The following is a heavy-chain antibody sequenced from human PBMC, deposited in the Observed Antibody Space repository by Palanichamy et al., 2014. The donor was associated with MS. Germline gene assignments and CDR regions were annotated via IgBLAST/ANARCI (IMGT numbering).Heavy chain of an antibody. CDR2: IYYSGST. CDR3: ARLNHYGMDV. CDR1: GGSISSDY. J-gene: IGHJ6*02. Sequence: QVQLQESGPGLVKASETLSLTCTVSGGSISSDYWSWIRQPPGKRLEWIGYIYYSGSTNYNPSLKSRLIISVDTSKNQFSLKVTSVTAADTAVYYCARLNHYGMDVWGQGTTVTVSS. V-gene: IGHV4-59*01.